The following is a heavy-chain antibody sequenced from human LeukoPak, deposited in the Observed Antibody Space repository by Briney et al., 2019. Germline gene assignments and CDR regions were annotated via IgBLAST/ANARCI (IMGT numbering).Heavy chain of an antibody. Sequence: GRSLRLSCAASGFTFSNYGMHWVRQAPGKGLEWVAVISYDGSNKYYADSVKGRFTISRDNSKNTLYLQMNSLRGEDTAVYYCAKGSAGTYLDYWGQGTLVTVSS. CDR2: ISYDGSNK. V-gene: IGHV3-30*18. CDR3: AKGSAGTYLDY. CDR1: GFTFSNYG. D-gene: IGHD1-1*01. J-gene: IGHJ4*02.